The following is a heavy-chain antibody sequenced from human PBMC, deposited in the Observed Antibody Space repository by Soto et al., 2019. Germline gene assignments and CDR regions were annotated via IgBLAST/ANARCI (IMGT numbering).Heavy chain of an antibody. J-gene: IGHJ5*02. Sequence: PGGSLRLSCAASGFTVSSNYMNWVRQAPGKGLEWVSVIYSDGSSTYYADSVKGRFTISRDNAKNTLYLQMNSLRAEDTAVYYCSNWFDPWGQGTLVTVSS. CDR1: GFTVSSNY. CDR2: IYSDGSST. CDR3: SNWFDP. V-gene: IGHV3-74*01.